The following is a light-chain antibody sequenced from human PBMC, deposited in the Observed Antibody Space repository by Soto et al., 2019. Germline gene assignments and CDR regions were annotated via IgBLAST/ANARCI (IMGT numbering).Light chain of an antibody. CDR3: CSYAGSHTWV. CDR2: DVS. Sequence: QSALTQPRSVSGSPGQSVTISCTGTSSEVGGYNYVSWYQQHPGKAPKLMIYDVSKRPSGVPDRFSGSKSGNTASLTISGLQAEDEADYYCCSYAGSHTWVFGGGTKLTVL. CDR1: SSEVGGYNY. J-gene: IGLJ3*02. V-gene: IGLV2-11*01.